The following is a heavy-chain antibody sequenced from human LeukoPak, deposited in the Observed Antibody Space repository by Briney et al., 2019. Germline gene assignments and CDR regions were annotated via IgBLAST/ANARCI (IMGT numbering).Heavy chain of an antibody. D-gene: IGHD3-10*01. CDR3: ARGRNYYYGSGSYYFDY. J-gene: IGHJ4*02. CDR2: INHSGST. V-gene: IGHV4-34*01. CDR1: GGSFSGYY. Sequence: SETLSLTCAVYGGSFSGYYWSWIRQPPGKGLEWIGEINHSGSTNYNPSLKSRVTISVGTSKNQFSLKLSSVTAADTAVYYCARGRNYYYGSGSYYFDYWGQGTLVTVSS.